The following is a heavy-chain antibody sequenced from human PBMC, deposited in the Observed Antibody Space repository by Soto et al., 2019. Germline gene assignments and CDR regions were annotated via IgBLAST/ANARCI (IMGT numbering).Heavy chain of an antibody. CDR1: GGSISSYY. D-gene: IGHD6-19*01. CDR2: IYTTGST. Sequence: SETLSLTCTVSGGSISSYYWSWIRQPAGKGLEWIGRIYTTGSTNYNPSLKSRVTMSVDTSKNHFSLKLRSVTAADTAVYYCARVGMVGTVLGSWFDPWGQGALVTVSS. J-gene: IGHJ5*02. CDR3: ARVGMVGTVLGSWFDP. V-gene: IGHV4-4*07.